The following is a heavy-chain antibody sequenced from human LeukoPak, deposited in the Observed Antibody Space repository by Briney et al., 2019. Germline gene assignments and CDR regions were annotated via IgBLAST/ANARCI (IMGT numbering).Heavy chain of an antibody. CDR2: IIPIFGTA. CDR1: GGTFSSYA. J-gene: IGHJ5*02. V-gene: IGHV1-69*13. Sequence: SVKVSCKASGGTFSSYAISWVRQAPGQGLEWMGGIIPIFGTANYAQKFQGRVTITADESTSTAYMELSRLRSDDTAVYYCARDRSYSDNWFDPWGQGTLVTVSS. D-gene: IGHD4-11*01. CDR3: ARDRSYSDNWFDP.